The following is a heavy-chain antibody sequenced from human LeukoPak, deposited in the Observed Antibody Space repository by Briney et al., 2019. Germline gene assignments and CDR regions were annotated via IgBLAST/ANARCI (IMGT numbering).Heavy chain of an antibody. CDR1: GGSISSYY. V-gene: IGHV4-59*01. Sequence: SETLSLTCTVSGGSISSYYWSWIRQPPGKGLEWIGYIYYSGSTNYNPSLKSRVTISVDTSKNQFSLKLSSVTAADTAVYYCARGQWPPEGYFDYWGQGTLVTVSS. J-gene: IGHJ4*02. CDR2: IYYSGST. CDR3: ARGQWPPEGYFDY. D-gene: IGHD6-19*01.